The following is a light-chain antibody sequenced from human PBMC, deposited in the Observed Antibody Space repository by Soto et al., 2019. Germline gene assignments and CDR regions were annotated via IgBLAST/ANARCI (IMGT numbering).Light chain of an antibody. CDR3: QQRHMWPIT. CDR1: QIINSN. J-gene: IGKJ5*01. Sequence: DIVMTQSPAPLSLSPGEIATLSCTASQIINSNLAWYRHKPGQAPRLPIYRAATRAAGLPDRFSGSGSGTDFTLTISSLEPEDSAVYYCQQRHMWPITFGQGTGLEIK. CDR2: RAA. V-gene: IGKV3-11*01.